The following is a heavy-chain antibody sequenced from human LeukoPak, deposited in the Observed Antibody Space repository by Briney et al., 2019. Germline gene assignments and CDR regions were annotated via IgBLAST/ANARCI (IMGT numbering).Heavy chain of an antibody. CDR2: IYYSGST. CDR1: GGSISSSSYY. D-gene: IGHD2-21*01. J-gene: IGHJ4*02. Sequence: SETLSLTCTVSGGSISSSSYYWGWIRQPPGKGLEWIGSIYYSGSTYYNPSLKSRVTISVDTSKNQFSLKLSSVTAADTAVYYCARQFRHIVVVIASYIDYWGQGTLVTVSS. CDR3: ARQFRHIVVVIASYIDY. V-gene: IGHV4-39*01.